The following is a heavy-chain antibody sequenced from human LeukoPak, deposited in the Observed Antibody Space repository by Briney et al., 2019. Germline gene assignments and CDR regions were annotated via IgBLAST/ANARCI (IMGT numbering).Heavy chain of an antibody. CDR1: GFTFSSYG. V-gene: IGHV3-30*02. CDR3: AKDLTYDTTGFDY. D-gene: IGHD3-22*01. Sequence: GGSLRLSCAASGFTFSSYGMHWVRQAPGKGLDWVAFIRYDGSEKDYADSVKGRFTISRDNFKNTVYLEMNSLRAEDTAVYYCAKDLTYDTTGFDYWGQGTLVTVSS. CDR2: IRYDGSEK. J-gene: IGHJ4*02.